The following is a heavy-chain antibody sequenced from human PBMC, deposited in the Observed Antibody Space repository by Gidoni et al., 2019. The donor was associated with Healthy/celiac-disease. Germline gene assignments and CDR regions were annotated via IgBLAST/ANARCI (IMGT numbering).Heavy chain of an antibody. CDR1: GYTFTSYG. CDR3: ARDEEGATAYYYYGMDV. J-gene: IGHJ6*02. D-gene: IGHD1-26*01. V-gene: IGHV1-18*01. Sequence: QVQLVQSGAEVKKPGASVKVSCKASGYTFTSYGISWVRQAPGQGLEWMGWISAYNGNTNYAQKLQGRVTMTTDTSTSTAYMELRSLRSDDTAVYYCARDEEGATAYYYYGMDVWGQGTTVTVSS. CDR2: ISAYNGNT.